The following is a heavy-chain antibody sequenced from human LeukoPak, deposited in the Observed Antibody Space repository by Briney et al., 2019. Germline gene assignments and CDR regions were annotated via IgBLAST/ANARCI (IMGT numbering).Heavy chain of an antibody. CDR3: ARVSSALGYFDY. V-gene: IGHV4-59*01. CDR1: GFTFSSYS. D-gene: IGHD3-22*01. CDR2: IYYSGST. Sequence: PGGSLRLSCAASGFTFSSYSMNWIRQPPGKGLEWIGYIYYSGSTNYNPSLKSRVTISVDTSKNQFSLKLSSVTAADTAVYYCARVSSALGYFDYWGQGTLVTVSS. J-gene: IGHJ4*02.